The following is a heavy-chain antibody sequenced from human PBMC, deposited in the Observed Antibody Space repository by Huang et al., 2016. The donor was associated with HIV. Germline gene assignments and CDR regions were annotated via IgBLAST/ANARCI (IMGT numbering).Heavy chain of an antibody. Sequence: VESGGRLVQPGGSIRLSCVGSTFRFGAYWMSWVRQSPGKGLELVANIKQDESEKYYGDSVKGRFNISRDNAKKVLFLEMNNVRVEDTATYYCATKTAAMDIWGQGTTVTVS. CDR1: TFRFGAYW. CDR2: IKQDESEK. J-gene: IGHJ6*02. CDR3: ATKTAAMDI. D-gene: IGHD1-7*01. V-gene: IGHV3-7*01.